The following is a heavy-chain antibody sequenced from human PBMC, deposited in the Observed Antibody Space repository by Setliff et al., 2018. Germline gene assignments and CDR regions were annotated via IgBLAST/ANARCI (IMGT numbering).Heavy chain of an antibody. CDR1: GDSISDYH. CDR3: ARELGLRAPVDF. D-gene: IGHD4-17*01. Sequence: SETLSLTCRVSGDSISDYHWSWIRQPPGQGLEWIGYIYSSGRTNYNPSLKSRVSLSLDTSKNQFSLDLSSVTPADTAVYYCARELGLRAPVDFWGQGTLVTVSS. V-gene: IGHV4-59*01. CDR2: IYSSGRT. J-gene: IGHJ4*02.